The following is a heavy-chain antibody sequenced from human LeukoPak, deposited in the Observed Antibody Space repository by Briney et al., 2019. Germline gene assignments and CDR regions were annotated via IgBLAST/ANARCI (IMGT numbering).Heavy chain of an antibody. Sequence: ASVKVSCKASGYTFTGYYMHWVRQAPAQGLEWMGWINPNSGGTNYAQKFQGRVTMTRDTSISTAYMELSRLRSDGTAVYYYARGKAGGTAADFDYWGQGTLVTVSS. CDR2: INPNSGGT. CDR3: ARGKAGGTAADFDY. D-gene: IGHD1-1*01. CDR1: GYTFTGYY. V-gene: IGHV1-2*02. J-gene: IGHJ4*02.